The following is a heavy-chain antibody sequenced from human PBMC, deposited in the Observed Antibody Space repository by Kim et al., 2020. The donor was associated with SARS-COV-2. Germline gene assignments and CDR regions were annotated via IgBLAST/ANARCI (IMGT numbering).Heavy chain of an antibody. CDR3: ARIAAAGTSGMDV. Sequence: SETLSLTCTVSGGSISSYYWSWIRQPPGKGLEWIGYIYYSGSTNYNPSLKSRVTISVDTSKNQFSLKLSSVTAADTAVYYCARIAAAGTSGMDVWGQGTTVTVSS. J-gene: IGHJ6*02. V-gene: IGHV4-59*13. CDR2: IYYSGST. CDR1: GGSISSYY. D-gene: IGHD6-13*01.